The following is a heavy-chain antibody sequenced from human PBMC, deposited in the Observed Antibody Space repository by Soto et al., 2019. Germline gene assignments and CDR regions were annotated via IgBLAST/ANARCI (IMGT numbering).Heavy chain of an antibody. CDR3: ARDIGGRIVEATPTYYYYCMDV. CDR2: ISYDVSNK. Sequence: VGSLSLSFAASELAFSRSAMPWFRQAPGKGLEWVAVISYDVSNKYYADSVKGRFTISRDNSKNTLYLQMNSLRAEDTAVYYCARDIGGRIVEATPTYYYYCMDVWGQGTTVTVSS. D-gene: IGHD1-26*01. J-gene: IGHJ6*02. CDR1: ELAFSRSA. V-gene: IGHV3-30-3*01.